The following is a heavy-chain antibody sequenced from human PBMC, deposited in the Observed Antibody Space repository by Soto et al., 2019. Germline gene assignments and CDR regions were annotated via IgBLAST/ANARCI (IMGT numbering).Heavy chain of an antibody. Sequence: SETLSLTCTVSGGSMSSGDYYWSWIRQPPGKGLEWIGYIYYSGSTYYNPSLKSRVTISVDTSKNQFSLKLSSVTAADTAVYYCARQQLPQRAYYFDYWGQGTLVTVS. D-gene: IGHD6-13*01. CDR3: ARQQLPQRAYYFDY. CDR1: GGSMSSGDYY. CDR2: IYYSGST. J-gene: IGHJ4*02. V-gene: IGHV4-30-4*01.